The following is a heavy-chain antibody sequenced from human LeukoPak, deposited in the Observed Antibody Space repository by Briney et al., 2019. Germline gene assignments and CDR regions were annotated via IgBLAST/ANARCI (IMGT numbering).Heavy chain of an antibody. D-gene: IGHD2-8*01. CDR2: ISGSGGST. V-gene: IGHV3-23*01. CDR1: GFTFSSYA. J-gene: IGHJ3*02. Sequence: GGSLRLSCAASGFTFSSYAMSWVRQAPGKGLEWVSAISGSGGSTYYADSVKGRFTISRDNSKNTLYLQMNSLRAEDTAVYYCGGCMVFRGWVDIWGQGTMVTVSS. CDR3: GGCMVFRGWVDI.